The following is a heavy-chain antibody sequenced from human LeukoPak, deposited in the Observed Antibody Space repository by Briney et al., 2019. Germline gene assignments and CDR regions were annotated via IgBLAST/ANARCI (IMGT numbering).Heavy chain of an antibody. Sequence: GGSLRLSCAASEFSVGSNYMTWVRQAPGKGLEWVSLIYSGGSTYYADSVKGRFTISRDNSKNTLYLQMNSLRAEDTAVYYCAKEDYGDQYNWFDPWGQGTLVTVSS. J-gene: IGHJ5*02. CDR1: EFSVGSNY. CDR3: AKEDYGDQYNWFDP. CDR2: IYSGGST. D-gene: IGHD4-17*01. V-gene: IGHV3-66*01.